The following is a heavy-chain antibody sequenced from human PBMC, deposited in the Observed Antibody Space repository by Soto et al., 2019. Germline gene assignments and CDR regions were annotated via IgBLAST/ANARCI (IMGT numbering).Heavy chain of an antibody. CDR2: ISSGGTTT. CDR1: GFAFNAYT. D-gene: IGHD3-16*01. J-gene: IGHJ3*01. CDR3: VRGGRCDSATCYVLAAFDV. Sequence: EVQLVESGGDLVQPGGSLRLSCAASGFAFNAYTMNWVRQAPGKGLEWISYISSGGTTTFYADSVKGRFIISRDNAKNALYLQMNTLRPEDTSLYCCVRGGRCDSATCYVLAAFDVWGRGTLVTVSS. V-gene: IGHV3-48*01.